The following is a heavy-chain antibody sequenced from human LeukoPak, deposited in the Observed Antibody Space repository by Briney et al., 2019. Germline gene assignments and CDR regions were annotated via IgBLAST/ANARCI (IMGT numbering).Heavy chain of an antibody. CDR1: GGSISSGGYS. Sequence: PSETLSLTCAVSGGSISSGGYSWSWIRQPPGKGLEWIGYIYHSGSTYYNPSLKSRVTMSVDTSKNQFSLKLSSVTAADTAVYYCARGESLYYDYVWGSYRRENWFDPWGQGTLVTVSS. V-gene: IGHV4-30-2*01. J-gene: IGHJ5*02. CDR2: IYHSGST. CDR3: ARGESLYYDYVWGSYRRENWFDP. D-gene: IGHD3-16*02.